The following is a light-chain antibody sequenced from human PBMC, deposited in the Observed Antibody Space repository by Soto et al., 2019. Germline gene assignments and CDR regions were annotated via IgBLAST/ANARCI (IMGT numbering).Light chain of an antibody. V-gene: IGLV2-8*02. Sequence: QSVLTQPPSASRSPGQSVTVSCTGTSSDVGGYNYVSWYQQHPGKAPKLMIYEVSKRPSGVPDRFSGSKSGNTASLTVSGLQAEDEADYYCSSYAGSNNLRVFGTGTKVTVL. CDR2: EVS. J-gene: IGLJ1*01. CDR1: SSDVGGYNY. CDR3: SSYAGSNNLRV.